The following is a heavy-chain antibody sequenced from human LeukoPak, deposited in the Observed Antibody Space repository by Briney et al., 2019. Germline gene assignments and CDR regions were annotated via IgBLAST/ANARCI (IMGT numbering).Heavy chain of an antibody. CDR1: GFTFSSYA. CDR2: ISYDGSNK. CDR3: AGEI. J-gene: IGHJ4*02. V-gene: IGHV3-30*04. Sequence: GGSLRLSCAASGFTFSSYAMHWVRQAPGKGLEWVAVISYDGSNKYYADSVKGRFTISRDNSKNALYLQMNSLRAEDTAVYYCAGEIWGQGTLVTVSS.